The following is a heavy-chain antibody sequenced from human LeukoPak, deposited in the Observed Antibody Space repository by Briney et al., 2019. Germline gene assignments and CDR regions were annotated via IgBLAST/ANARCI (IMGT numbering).Heavy chain of an antibody. J-gene: IGHJ6*03. Sequence: KPSETLSLTCTVSGGSISSYYWSWIRQPAGKGREWIGRIYTSGSTNYNPSLKSRVTMSVDTSKNQFSLKLSSVTAADTAVYYCARDCKETPYSSSRVAYYYYYMDVWGKGTTVTVSS. CDR1: GGSISSYY. CDR3: ARDCKETPYSSSRVAYYYYYMDV. D-gene: IGHD6-6*01. CDR2: IYTSGST. V-gene: IGHV4-4*07.